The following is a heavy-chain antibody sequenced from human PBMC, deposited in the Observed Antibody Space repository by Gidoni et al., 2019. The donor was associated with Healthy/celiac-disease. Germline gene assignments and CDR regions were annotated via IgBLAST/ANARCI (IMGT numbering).Heavy chain of an antibody. CDR3: AREFPSTCYFDY. D-gene: IGHD6-6*01. CDR1: GYPFTTYY. J-gene: IGHJ4*02. Sequence: QVQLVQSGAEVKKPGASVKVSCQASGYPFTTYYLHWVRQAPGQGLEWMGIINPKNGVTTYAQKFQGRLTMTRDTSTSTVYMEVSSLRSEDTALYFCAREFPSTCYFDYWGQGTLITVSS. V-gene: IGHV1-46*01. CDR2: INPKNGVT.